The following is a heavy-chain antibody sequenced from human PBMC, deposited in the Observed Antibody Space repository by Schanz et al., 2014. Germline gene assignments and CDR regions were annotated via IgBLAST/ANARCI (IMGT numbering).Heavy chain of an antibody. Sequence: EVQLVESGGGLVQPGGSLRLSCAASGFTFSDHYMEWVRQAPGKGLEWVGRSKNKAARYTTEYAASVRGRFTISRDDSKNSLYLXXTXXXXXXTAVYYCVVWFGGVRNSWGQGTLVTVSS. CDR2: SKNKAARYTT. D-gene: IGHD3-10*01. J-gene: IGHJ4*02. V-gene: IGHV3-72*01. CDR1: GFTFSDHY. CDR3: VVWFGGVRNS.